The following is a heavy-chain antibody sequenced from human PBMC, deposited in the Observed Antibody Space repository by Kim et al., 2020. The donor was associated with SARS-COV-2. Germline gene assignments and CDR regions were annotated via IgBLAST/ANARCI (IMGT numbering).Heavy chain of an antibody. D-gene: IGHD3-10*01. J-gene: IGHJ6*02. Sequence: GGSLRLSCTASGFTFSSYSMNWVRQAPGKGLEWVSSISSSSSYIYYADSVKGRFTISRDNAKNSLYLQMNSLRAEDTAVYYCAREPEVSGRAASWLSYYYYYYGMDVWGQGTTVTVSS. V-gene: IGHV3-21*01. CDR2: ISSSSSYI. CDR1: GFTFSSYS. CDR3: AREPEVSGRAASWLSYYYYYYGMDV.